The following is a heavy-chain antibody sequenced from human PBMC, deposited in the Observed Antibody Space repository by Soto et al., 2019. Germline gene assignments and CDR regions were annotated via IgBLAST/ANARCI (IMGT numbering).Heavy chain of an antibody. Sequence: QVQLVQSGAEVKKPGASMKVACKASGYTFTSHGISWVRQAPGQGLEWMGWISTNNGNTNYAQKFQDRVTMTTDTSTSTGYMEVRSLRSDDTAVYYCARDRGSTAWYSFDCWGQGTLVTVSS. CDR1: GYTFTSHG. D-gene: IGHD2-2*01. CDR2: ISTNNGNT. J-gene: IGHJ4*02. V-gene: IGHV1-18*01. CDR3: ARDRGSTAWYSFDC.